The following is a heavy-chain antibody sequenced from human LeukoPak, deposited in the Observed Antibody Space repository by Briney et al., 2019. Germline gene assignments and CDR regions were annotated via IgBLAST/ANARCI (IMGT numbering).Heavy chain of an antibody. CDR1: GFTFSSYS. CDR2: ISSSGSTI. J-gene: IGHJ4*02. V-gene: IGHV3-48*04. Sequence: PGGSLRLSCAASGFTFSSYSMNGVRQAPGKGLEWASYISSSGSTIYYADSVKGRFTISRDNAKNSLYLQMDSLRAEDTAVYYCARDYYDFWSGYFDYWGQGTLVTVSS. D-gene: IGHD3-3*01. CDR3: ARDYYDFWSGYFDY.